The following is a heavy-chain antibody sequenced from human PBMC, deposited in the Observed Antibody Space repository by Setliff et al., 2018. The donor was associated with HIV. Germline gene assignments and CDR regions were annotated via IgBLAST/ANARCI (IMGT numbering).Heavy chain of an antibody. Sequence: SETLSLTCAVSGGSISSSNWWSWVRQPPGKGLEWIGEIYHSGSTYYNPSLKSRLTISVDTSKNQFSLKLNSVTAADTAVYYCARVRGSSGWYVFDYWGQGTLVTVSS. D-gene: IGHD6-19*01. CDR2: IYHSGST. V-gene: IGHV4-4*02. CDR1: GGSISSSNW. CDR3: ARVRGSSGWYVFDY. J-gene: IGHJ4*02.